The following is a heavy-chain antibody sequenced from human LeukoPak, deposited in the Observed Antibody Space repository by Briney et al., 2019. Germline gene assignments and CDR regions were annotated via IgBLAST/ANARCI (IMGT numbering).Heavy chain of an antibody. CDR1: GYTFTSYA. CDR3: ARASVVVVAALLLDY. CDR2: INAGNGNT. D-gene: IGHD2-15*01. V-gene: IGHV1-3*01. J-gene: IGHJ4*02. Sequence: GASVKVSCKASGYTFTSYAMHWVRQAPGQRLEWMGWINAGNGNTKYSQKFQGRVTITRDTSASTAYMELSSLRSEDTAVYYCARASVVVVAALLLDYWGQGTLVTVSS.